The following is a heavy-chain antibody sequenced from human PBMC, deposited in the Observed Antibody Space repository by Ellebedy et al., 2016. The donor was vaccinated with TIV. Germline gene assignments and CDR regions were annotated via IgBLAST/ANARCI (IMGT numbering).Heavy chain of an antibody. CDR1: GFTLRSYA. CDR2: ISGSGDRT. D-gene: IGHD6-13*01. J-gene: IGHJ4*02. V-gene: IGHV3-23*01. Sequence: PGGSLRLSCAASGFTLRSYAMSWVRQAPGKGLEWVSAISGSGDRTYYTDSVKGRFTISRDNSRNTLYLQMNSLRAEDTAICYCAKEFGAAGIFDLWGQGSLVTVSS. CDR3: AKEFGAAGIFDL.